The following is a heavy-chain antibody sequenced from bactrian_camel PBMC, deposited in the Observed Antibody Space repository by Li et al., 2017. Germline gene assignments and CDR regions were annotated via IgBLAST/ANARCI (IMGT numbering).Heavy chain of an antibody. CDR2: IYTYGGVALDT. Sequence: HVQLVESGGGSVQAGGSLRLTCETSRSTTAFTFMGWFRQAPGKEREGVAAIYTYGGVALDTYYADSVKGRFTISQDNAQNTLYLQMDNLKPEDTAVYYCSERGVPSDSLCSPDHWGSDVGYWGPGTQVTVS. V-gene: IGHV3S54*01. CDR3: SERGVPSDSLCSPDHWGSDVGY. J-gene: IGHJ4*01. D-gene: IGHD4*01. CDR1: RSTTAFTF.